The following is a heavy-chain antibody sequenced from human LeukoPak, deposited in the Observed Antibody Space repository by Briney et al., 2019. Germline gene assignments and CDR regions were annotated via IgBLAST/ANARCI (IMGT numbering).Heavy chain of an antibody. Sequence: SETLSLTCTVSGGSISSYYWSWIRQPPGKGVEGMGYIYYSGRTNYNPSLKSRVTISVDTSKNQFSLKLSSVTAADTAVYYCARTAGSGSYYPLDYWGQGTLVTVSS. D-gene: IGHD3-10*01. CDR2: IYYSGRT. J-gene: IGHJ4*02. V-gene: IGHV4-59*01. CDR1: GGSISSYY. CDR3: ARTAGSGSYYPLDY.